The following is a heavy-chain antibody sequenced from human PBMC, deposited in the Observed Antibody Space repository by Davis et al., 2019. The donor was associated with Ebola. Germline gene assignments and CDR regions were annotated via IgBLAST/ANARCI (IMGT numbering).Heavy chain of an antibody. CDR2: ISWNSGSI. J-gene: IGHJ2*01. V-gene: IGHV3-9*01. Sequence: GGSLRLSCAASGFTLNDYAMHWVRQVPGKGLEWVSGISWNSGSIGYADSVRGRFTISRDNAKNLLYLQLNSLRDEDTALYYCAKDAEDGSGNWFFDFRGRGALVTVSS. CDR1: GFTLNDYA. CDR3: AKDAEDGSGNWFFDF. D-gene: IGHD5-24*01.